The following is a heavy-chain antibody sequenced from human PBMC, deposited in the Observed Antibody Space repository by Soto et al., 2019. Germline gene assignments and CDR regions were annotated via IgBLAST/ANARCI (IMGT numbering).Heavy chain of an antibody. CDR2: IGRSGETI. V-gene: IGHV3-48*03. D-gene: IGHD6-6*01. Sequence: PGGSLRLSCVGSGFTFSSFEMNWVRQTPGKGLEWLSYIGRSGETIYYADSVKGRFTISRDNAKSSLFLQMTGLRDEDTGIYYCARDSRGGAARRPNFYYWGRITLVTVSS. CDR1: GFTFSSFE. J-gene: IGHJ4*02. CDR3: ARDSRGGAARRPNFYY.